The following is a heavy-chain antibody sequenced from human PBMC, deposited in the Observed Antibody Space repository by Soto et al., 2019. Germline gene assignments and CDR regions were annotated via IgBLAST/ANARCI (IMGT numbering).Heavy chain of an antibody. J-gene: IGHJ3*01. CDR1: GASISSGDYY. CDR2: IYFSEST. D-gene: IGHD3-16*01. CDR3: GFVDMITLGEKTGRNVAFVR. Sequence: SETLSLTCNVSGASISSGDYYWSWIRQPPGKGLEWIGYIYFSESTSYNPSLKSRVTISGDKSKNQFSLRVTSVTAADTAVYYCGFVDMITLGEKTGRNVAFVRGGQGKMFTV. V-gene: IGHV4-30-4*01.